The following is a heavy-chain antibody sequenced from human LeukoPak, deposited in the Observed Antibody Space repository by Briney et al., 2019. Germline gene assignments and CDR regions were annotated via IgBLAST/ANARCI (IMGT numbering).Heavy chain of an antibody. V-gene: IGHV4-4*09. J-gene: IGHJ4*02. D-gene: IGHD1-26*01. CDR3: ASLGGTYDY. Sequence: SEALSLTCTVSRGSISSYYWSWVRQPPGKGLEWIGYISDSGSTNYKPSLKSRVTISRDTSKSQVSLKMRFVTAADTAVYFCASLGGTYDYWGQGILVIVSS. CDR1: RGSISSYY. CDR2: ISDSGST.